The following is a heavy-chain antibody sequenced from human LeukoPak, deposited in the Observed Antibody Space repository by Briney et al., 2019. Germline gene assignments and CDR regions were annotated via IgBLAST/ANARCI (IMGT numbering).Heavy chain of an antibody. CDR3: ARDAGGTWFDP. CDR1: GGSISTYS. V-gene: IGHV4-59*01. J-gene: IGHJ5*02. CDR2: IKNNGGN. Sequence: SETLSLTCTVSGGSISTYSWNWIRQSPGQGLEWIGYIKNNGGNYNNPSLMGRVTISLDTSKNQFSLKLTSVTVADTAVYYCARDAGGTWFDPWGQGTLVTVSS.